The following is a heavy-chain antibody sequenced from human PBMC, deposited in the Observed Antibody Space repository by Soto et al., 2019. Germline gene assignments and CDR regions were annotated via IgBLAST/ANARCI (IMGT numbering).Heavy chain of an antibody. V-gene: IGHV4-34*01. CDR2: MSHSGGT. Sequence: QVQLQQWGAGLLKPSETLSLTCAVYVGSVSGANYYWSWIRQPPGKGLEWIGEMSHSGGTNFNPSLKSRVTISVETTTNPCSLKMSSVTAADTALYYCARVERGTATTVVDAFDIWGPGTMVTVSS. CDR1: VGSVSGANYY. CDR3: ARVERGTATTVVDAFDI. J-gene: IGHJ3*02. D-gene: IGHD1-1*01.